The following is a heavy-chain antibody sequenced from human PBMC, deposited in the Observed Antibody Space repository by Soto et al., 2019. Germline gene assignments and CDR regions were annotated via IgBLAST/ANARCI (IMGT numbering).Heavy chain of an antibody. V-gene: IGHV3-74*01. CDR1: GLTFSSYW. J-gene: IGHJ6*02. CDR3: ARVRYSRTWHYYGMDV. Sequence: VQLVESGGDLVQPGGSLRLSCAASGLTFSSYWMYLVRQAPGKGLLWVSRIRSDGSRTDYADSVTGRVTMSRDNARNTVDLQMNSLRAEDTAVYCCARVRYSRTWHYYGMDVWGQGTTVTVSS. CDR2: IRSDGSRT. D-gene: IGHD6-13*01.